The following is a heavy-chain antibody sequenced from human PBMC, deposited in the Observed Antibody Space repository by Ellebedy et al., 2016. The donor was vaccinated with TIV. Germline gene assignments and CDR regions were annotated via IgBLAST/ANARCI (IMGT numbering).Heavy chain of an antibody. D-gene: IGHD5-18*01. Sequence: SVKVSCXASGGTFSSYAISWVRQAPGQGLEWMGGIIPIFGTANYAQKFQGRVTITADESTSTAYMELSSLRSEDTAVYYCARGPAGTAMAPDYWGQGTLVTVSS. J-gene: IGHJ4*02. CDR2: IIPIFGTA. CDR1: GGTFSSYA. CDR3: ARGPAGTAMAPDY. V-gene: IGHV1-69*13.